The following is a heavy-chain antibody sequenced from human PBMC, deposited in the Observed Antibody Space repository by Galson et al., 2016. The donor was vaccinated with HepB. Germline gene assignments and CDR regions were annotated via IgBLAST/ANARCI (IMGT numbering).Heavy chain of an antibody. CDR1: GFTFSSYS. CDR2: ISSDSNYI. Sequence: SLRLSCAASGFTFSSYSMNWVRQAPGKGREWVSSISSDSNYIYYADSVRGRFTIPRENAKNSLYLQMNSLRAEDTAVYDCTRRYYYGYSCHPFDYWGQGTLVTVSS. J-gene: IGHJ4*02. CDR3: TRRYYYGYSCHPFDY. V-gene: IGHV3-21*01. D-gene: IGHD3-10*01.